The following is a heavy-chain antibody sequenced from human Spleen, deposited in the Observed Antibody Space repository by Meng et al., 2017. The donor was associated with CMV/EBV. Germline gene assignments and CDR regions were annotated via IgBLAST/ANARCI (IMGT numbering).Heavy chain of an antibody. CDR3: ARAGTFHCSGGTCNHYFDY. J-gene: IGHJ4*02. CDR1: GFTFSSYN. CDR2: ISSSSSYI. D-gene: IGHD2-15*01. V-gene: IGHV3-21*01. Sequence: GGSLRLSCAASGFTFSSYNMNWVRQAPGKGLEWVSSISSSSSYIYYADSVKGRFTISRDNAKNSLYLQMNSLRAEDTAVYYCARAGTFHCSGGTCNHYFDYWGQGTLVTVSS.